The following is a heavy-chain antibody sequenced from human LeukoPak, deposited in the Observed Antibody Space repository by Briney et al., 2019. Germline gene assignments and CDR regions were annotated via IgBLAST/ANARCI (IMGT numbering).Heavy chain of an antibody. D-gene: IGHD2-21*01. CDR2: ISYDGSNK. CDR3: ATDSNDYGDY. CDR1: GFTFSSYA. J-gene: IGHJ4*02. V-gene: IGHV3-30*04. Sequence: GRSLRLSCAASGFTFSSYAMHWVRQAPGKGLEWVAVISYDGSNKYYADSVKGRFTISRDNSKNTLYLQMNSLRAEDTAVYYCATDSNDYGDYWGQGTLVTVSS.